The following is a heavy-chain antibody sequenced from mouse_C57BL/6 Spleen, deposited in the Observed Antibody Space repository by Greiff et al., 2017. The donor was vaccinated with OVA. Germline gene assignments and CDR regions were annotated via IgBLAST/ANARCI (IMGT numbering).Heavy chain of an antibody. Sequence: VQLKESGSGLVKPSQSLSLTCSVTGYSITSGYYWNWIRQFPGNKLEWMGYISYDGSNNYNPSLKNRISITRDTSKNQFFLKLNSVTTEDTATYYCARVYYDYDPYYFDYWGQGTTLTVSS. V-gene: IGHV3-6*01. CDR2: ISYDGSN. J-gene: IGHJ2*01. CDR3: ARVYYDYDPYYFDY. D-gene: IGHD2-4*01. CDR1: GYSITSGYY.